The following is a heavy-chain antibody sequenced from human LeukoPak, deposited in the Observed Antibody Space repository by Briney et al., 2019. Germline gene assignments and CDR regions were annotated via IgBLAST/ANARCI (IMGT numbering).Heavy chain of an antibody. J-gene: IGHJ4*02. CDR2: IRYDGSNK. CDR3: AKDFFGELLWFGESAFDY. CDR1: GFTFSSYG. D-gene: IGHD3-10*01. Sequence: PGGSLRLSCAASGFTFSSYGMHWVRQAPGKGLEWVAFIRYDGSNKYYADSVKGRLTISRDNSKNTLYLQMNSLRAEDTAVYYCAKDFFGELLWFGESAFDYWGQGTLVTVSS. V-gene: IGHV3-30*02.